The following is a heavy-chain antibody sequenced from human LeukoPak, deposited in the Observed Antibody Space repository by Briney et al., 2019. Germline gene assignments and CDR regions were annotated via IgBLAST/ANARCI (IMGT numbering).Heavy chain of an antibody. V-gene: IGHV3-7*01. J-gene: IGHJ4*02. Sequence: GGSLRLSCAASGFTFSSYAMSWVRQAPGKGLEWVANIKQDGSEKYYMDSVKGRFSISRDNAKKSLYLQVNSLRAEDTAVYYCARDWGGIPFDFWGQGTLVTVSS. CDR2: IKQDGSEK. D-gene: IGHD3-16*01. CDR1: GFTFSSYA. CDR3: ARDWGGIPFDF.